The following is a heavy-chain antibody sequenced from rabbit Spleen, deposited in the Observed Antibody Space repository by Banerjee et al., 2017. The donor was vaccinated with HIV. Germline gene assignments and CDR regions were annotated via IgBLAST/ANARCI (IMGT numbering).Heavy chain of an antibody. V-gene: IGHV1S45*01. D-gene: IGHD1-1*01. Sequence: QEQLVESGGGLVTPGESLTLTCTASGFSFSSNQYMCWVRQAPGKGLEWIACIDLGSGSTWYASWVNGRFTISKTSSTTVDLKMTSLTAADTATYFCARRSSSASYYWTRLDLWGQGTLVTVS. CDR2: IDLGSGST. J-gene: IGHJ3*01. CDR3: ARRSSSASYYWTRLDL. CDR1: GFSFSSNQY.